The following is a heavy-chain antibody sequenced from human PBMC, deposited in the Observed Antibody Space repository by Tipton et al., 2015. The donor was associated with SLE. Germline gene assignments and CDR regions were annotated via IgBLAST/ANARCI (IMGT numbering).Heavy chain of an antibody. CDR2: ISPSGDGG. Sequence: QLVQSGAEVKKPGASVKVSCKASGDTVNTHFIHWVRQAPGQGLDWMGVISPSGDGGSYSQDLRGRVTVTRDTSTSTVFMELSSLRSEDTAVYYCAREPPSTGYFDYWGQGILVTVSS. CDR3: AREPPSTGYFDY. CDR1: GDTVNTHF. D-gene: IGHD1-1*01. V-gene: IGHV1-46*02. J-gene: IGHJ4*02.